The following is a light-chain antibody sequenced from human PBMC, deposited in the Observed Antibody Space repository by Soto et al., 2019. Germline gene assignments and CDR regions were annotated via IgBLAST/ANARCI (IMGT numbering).Light chain of an antibody. CDR3: LQDSNYPYT. CDR1: QAIKDD. V-gene: IGKV1-6*01. J-gene: IGKJ2*01. Sequence: AIQMTQSPSSLSASVGDRVNITCRASQAIKDDLVWYQQRPGKAPKLLVYRSSRLQNGVPSRFSGSGSGTDFTLTISSLQPEDFATYYCLQDSNYPYTFGQGTKLEI. CDR2: RSS.